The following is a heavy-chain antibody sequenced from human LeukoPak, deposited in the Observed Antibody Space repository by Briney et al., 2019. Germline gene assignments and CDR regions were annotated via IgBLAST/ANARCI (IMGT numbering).Heavy chain of an antibody. D-gene: IGHD3-22*01. V-gene: IGHV3-21*01. CDR1: GFTFSSYS. CDR3: ARDSYYDSSGAFDY. Sequence: GGSLRLSCAASGFTFSSYSMNWVRQAPGKGLEWVSSISSSSSYIYHADSVKGRFTISRDNAKNSLYLQMNSLRAEDTAVYYCARDSYYDSSGAFDYWGQGTLVTVSS. CDR2: ISSSSSYI. J-gene: IGHJ4*02.